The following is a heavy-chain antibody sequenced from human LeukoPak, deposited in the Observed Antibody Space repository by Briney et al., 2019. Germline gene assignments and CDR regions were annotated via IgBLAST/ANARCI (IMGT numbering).Heavy chain of an antibody. J-gene: IGHJ6*03. Sequence: GASVKVSCKASGGTFSSYAISWVRQAPGQGLKWMGGIIPIFGTANYAQKFQGRVTITTDESTNTAYMELSSLRSEDTAVYYCARDREDIVVVPAAKGGYYYYYMDVWGKGTTVTVSS. CDR2: IIPIFGTA. D-gene: IGHD2-2*01. CDR3: ARDREDIVVVPAAKGGYYYYYMDV. CDR1: GGTFSSYA. V-gene: IGHV1-69*05.